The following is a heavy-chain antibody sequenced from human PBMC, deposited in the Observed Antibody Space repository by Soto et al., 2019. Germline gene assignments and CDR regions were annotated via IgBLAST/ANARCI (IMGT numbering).Heavy chain of an antibody. CDR1: GYSFTSYW. CDR2: IDPSDSYT. J-gene: IGHJ3*02. D-gene: IGHD3-22*01. Sequence: PGESLKISCKGSGYSFTSYWISWVRQMPGKGLEWMGRIDPSDSYTNYSPSFQGHVTISADKSISTAYLQWSSLKASDTAMYYCARHAPYYYDSSGSADAFDIWGQGTMVTVSS. V-gene: IGHV5-10-1*01. CDR3: ARHAPYYYDSSGSADAFDI.